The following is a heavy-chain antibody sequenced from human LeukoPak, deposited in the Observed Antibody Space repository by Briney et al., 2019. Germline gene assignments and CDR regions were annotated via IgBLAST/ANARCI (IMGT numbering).Heavy chain of an antibody. CDR2: IKQDGSEK. V-gene: IGHV3-7*01. J-gene: IGHJ4*02. CDR1: GFTFSSYW. CDR3: ARDTGIWFGESYFDY. D-gene: IGHD3-10*01. Sequence: PGGSLRLSCAASGFTFSSYWMSWVRQAPGKGLEWVANIKQDGSEKYYVDSVKGRFTISRDNAKNSLYLQMNSLRVEDTAVYYCARDTGIWFGESYFDYWGQGTLVTVSS.